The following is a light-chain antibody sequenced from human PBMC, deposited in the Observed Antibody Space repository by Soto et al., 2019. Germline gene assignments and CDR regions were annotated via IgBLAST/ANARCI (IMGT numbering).Light chain of an antibody. CDR3: PQYNNGPPWT. CDR1: QSVSSN. Sequence: EIVMTQSPATLSVSPGERATLSCRASQSVSSNLAWYQQKPGQAPRLLIYGASTKATGIPARFSGSGSGTECTLTISRLQSAEFAVYYWPQYNNGPPWTVGQGTKVEIK. J-gene: IGKJ1*01. V-gene: IGKV3-15*01. CDR2: GAS.